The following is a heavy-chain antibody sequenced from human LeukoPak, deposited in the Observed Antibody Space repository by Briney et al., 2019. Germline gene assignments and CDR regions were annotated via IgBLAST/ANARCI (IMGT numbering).Heavy chain of an antibody. J-gene: IGHJ5*02. CDR3: ARVKAEYYDILTGYYNWFDP. D-gene: IGHD3-9*01. Sequence: GGSLRLSCAASGFTFDDYAMHWVRQAPGKGLEWVSGISWNSGSIGYADSVKGRFTISRDNAKNTLYLQMNSLRAEDTAVYYCARVKAEYYDILTGYYNWFDPWGRGTLVTVSS. CDR1: GFTFDDYA. V-gene: IGHV3-9*01. CDR2: ISWNSGSI.